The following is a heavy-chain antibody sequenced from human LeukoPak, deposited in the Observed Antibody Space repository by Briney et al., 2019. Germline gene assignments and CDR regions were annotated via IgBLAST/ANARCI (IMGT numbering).Heavy chain of an antibody. Sequence: GGSLRLSCAASGFTFSSYEMNWVRQAPGKGLQWVALISYDGSNKYYGASVKGRITISRDNSKNTLYLQMNSLRYEDTAIYYCARSYYNFWSGYESTIAFDLWGQGTLVTVSS. V-gene: IGHV3-30*03. J-gene: IGHJ4*02. D-gene: IGHD3-3*01. CDR2: ISYDGSNK. CDR1: GFTFSSYE. CDR3: ARSYYNFWSGYESTIAFDL.